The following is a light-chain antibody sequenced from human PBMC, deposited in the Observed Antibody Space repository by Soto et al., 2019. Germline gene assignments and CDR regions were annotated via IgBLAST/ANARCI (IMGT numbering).Light chain of an antibody. J-gene: IGLJ1*01. CDR2: DVT. CDR1: STDIGAYNY. V-gene: IGLV2-11*01. Sequence: QSALTQPRSVSGSPGQSVTISCTGTSTDIGAYNYVSWYQQHPGKAPRLMIYDVTKRPSGVPVRFSGSKSGNTASLTISGLQAEDEADYYCCSYAGSYPKYDFGTGTKLTVL. CDR3: CSYAGSYPKYD.